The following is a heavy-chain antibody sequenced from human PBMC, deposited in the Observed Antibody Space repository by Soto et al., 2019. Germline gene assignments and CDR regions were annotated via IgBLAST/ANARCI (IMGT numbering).Heavy chain of an antibody. V-gene: IGHV3-21*01. D-gene: IGHD3-16*01. CDR1: GFTFSSYS. CDR2: ISSSSSYI. J-gene: IGHJ4*02. Sequence: PGGSLRLSCAASGFTFSSYSMNWVRQAPGKGLEWVSSISSSSSYIYYADSAKGRFTISRDNAKNSLYLQMNSLSAEDTAVYYCARDRARVVKGEFDYWGQGTLVTVSS. CDR3: ARDRARVVKGEFDY.